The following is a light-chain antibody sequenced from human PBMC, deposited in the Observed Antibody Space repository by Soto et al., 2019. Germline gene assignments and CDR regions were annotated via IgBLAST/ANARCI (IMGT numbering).Light chain of an antibody. J-gene: IGLJ1*01. Sequence: QSALTQPASVSGSPGQSITISCTGTSSDIGGFYYVSWYQHHPGKDPKLMIYQVSNRPSWVSNRFSGSKSGNTASLTISGLPAEDEADYFCSSYSSSSTFYVFGAGTKVTVL. CDR3: SSYSSSSTFYV. V-gene: IGLV2-14*01. CDR1: SSDIGGFYY. CDR2: QVS.